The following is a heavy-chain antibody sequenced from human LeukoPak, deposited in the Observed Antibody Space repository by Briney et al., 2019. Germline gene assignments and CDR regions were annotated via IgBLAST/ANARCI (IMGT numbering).Heavy chain of an antibody. CDR1: GSFITNYL. D-gene: IGHD2-15*01. CDR2: ISSDDSDT. CDR3: ARQKASSCSGGSCYRYYFDY. V-gene: IGHV5-51*01. Sequence: LKISNEASGSFITNYLSWWVRQLPQKGLWWVWIISSDDSDTRYSPSFQGQVTISADKSISTAYLQWNRLKASDTAMYYCARQKASSCSGGSCYRYYFDYWGQGTLVTVSS. J-gene: IGHJ4*02.